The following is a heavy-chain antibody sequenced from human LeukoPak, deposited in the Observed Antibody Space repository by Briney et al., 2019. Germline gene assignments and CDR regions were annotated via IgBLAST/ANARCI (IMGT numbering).Heavy chain of an antibody. V-gene: IGHV4-34*01. Sequence: PSETLSLTCAVYGGSFSGYYWSWIRQPPGKGLEWIGEINHSGSTNYNPSLKSRVTISVDTSKNQFSLKLSSVTAADTAVYYCARGVRGSWLQYYMDVWGKGTTVTVSS. CDR3: ARGVRGSWLQYYMDV. J-gene: IGHJ6*03. CDR2: INHSGST. D-gene: IGHD3-10*01. CDR1: GGSFSGYY.